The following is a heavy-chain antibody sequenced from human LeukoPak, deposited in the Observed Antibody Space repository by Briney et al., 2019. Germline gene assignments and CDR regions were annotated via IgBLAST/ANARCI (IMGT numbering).Heavy chain of an antibody. CDR1: GGSFSGYY. CDR2: INHSGST. CDR3: ARGGGSSGWYYYYHMDV. V-gene: IGHV4-34*01. Sequence: SETLSLTCAVYGGSFSGYYWSWIRQPPGKGLEWIGEINHSGSTNYNPSLKSRVTISVDTSKNQFSLKLSSVTAADTAVYYCARGGGSSGWYYYYHMDVWGKGTTVTVSS. D-gene: IGHD6-19*01. J-gene: IGHJ6*03.